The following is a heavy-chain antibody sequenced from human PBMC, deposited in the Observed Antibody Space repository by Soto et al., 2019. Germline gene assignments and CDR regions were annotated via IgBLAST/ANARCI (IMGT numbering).Heavy chain of an antibody. CDR2: IYYSGST. J-gene: IGHJ6*02. V-gene: IGHV4-30-4*01. Sequence: SETLSLTCTVSGSSISSGDYYWSWIRQPPGKGLEWIGYIYYSGSTYYNPSLKSRVTISVDTSKNQFSLKLSSVTAADTAVYYCARTGYSSGWYVSPLYYCYGMDVWGQGTTVTVS. CDR1: GSSISSGDYY. CDR3: ARTGYSSGWYVSPLYYCYGMDV. D-gene: IGHD6-19*01.